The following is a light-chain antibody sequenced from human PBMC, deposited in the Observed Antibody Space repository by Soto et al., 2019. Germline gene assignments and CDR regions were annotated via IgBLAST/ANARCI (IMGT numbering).Light chain of an antibody. CDR3: QQRSNWPLT. Sequence: QYQETRCASPGERATISCRASQSVSSNLAWYQQKPGQAPRLLIYDASNGATGIPARFSGSGSGTDFTLAISSLQPKDFAVYYCQQRSNWPLTFGGGTKVDIK. CDR2: DAS. J-gene: IGKJ4*01. V-gene: IGKV3-11*01. CDR1: QSVSSN.